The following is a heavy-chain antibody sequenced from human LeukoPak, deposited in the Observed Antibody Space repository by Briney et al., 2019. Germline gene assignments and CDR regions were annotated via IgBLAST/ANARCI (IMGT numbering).Heavy chain of an antibody. J-gene: IGHJ5*02. CDR2: TYYSGST. D-gene: IGHD3-22*01. V-gene: IGHV4-30-4*01. CDR3: ARPYYYDSRIDP. Sequence: SQTLSLTCTVSGGSISSGDYYWSWIRQPPGEGLEWIRYTYYSGSTHYNPSLKSRVTTSADTSKNQSSLNLSSVTAADTAVYYCARPYYYDSRIDPWGQGTLVTVSS. CDR1: GGSISSGDYY.